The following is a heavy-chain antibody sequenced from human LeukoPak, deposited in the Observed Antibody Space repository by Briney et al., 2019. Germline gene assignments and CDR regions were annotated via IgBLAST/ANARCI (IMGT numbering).Heavy chain of an antibody. V-gene: IGHV1-2*02. D-gene: IGHD2-2*01. J-gene: IGHJ3*02. Sequence: ASVKVSCKASGYTFTSYDINWVRQATGQGLEWMGWINPNSGGTNYAQKFQGRVTMTRDTSISTAYMELSRLRSDDTAVYYCARDRLDCSSTSCFDAFDIWGQGTMVTVSS. CDR3: ARDRLDCSSTSCFDAFDI. CDR1: GYTFTSYD. CDR2: INPNSGGT.